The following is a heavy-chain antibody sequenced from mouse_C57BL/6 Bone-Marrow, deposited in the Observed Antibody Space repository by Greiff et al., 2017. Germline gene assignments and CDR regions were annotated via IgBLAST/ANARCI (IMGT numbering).Heavy chain of an antibody. CDR2: INPSSGYT. J-gene: IGHJ2*01. CDR1: GYTFTSYT. D-gene: IGHD4-1*01. V-gene: IGHV1-4*01. CDR3: ARYLQLTGKGY. Sequence: VQLQQSGAELARPGASVKMSCKASGYTFTSYTMHWVKQRPGQGLEWIGYINPSSGYTKYNQKFKDKATLTADKSSSTAYMQLSSLTSEDAAVYYCARYLQLTGKGYWGQGTTLTVSS.